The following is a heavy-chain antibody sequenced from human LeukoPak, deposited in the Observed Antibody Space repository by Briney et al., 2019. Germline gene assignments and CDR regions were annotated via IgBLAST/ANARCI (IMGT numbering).Heavy chain of an antibody. V-gene: IGHV3-43*02. D-gene: IGHD4-17*01. CDR1: GFTFDDYA. Sequence: GGSLRPSXAASGFTFDDYAMHWVRQAPGKGLEWVSLISGDGGSTYYADSVEGRFTISRDNSKNSLYLQMNSLRTEDTALYYCAKDIGDYLTTDVWGKGTTVTVSS. J-gene: IGHJ6*04. CDR3: AKDIGDYLTTDV. CDR2: ISGDGGST.